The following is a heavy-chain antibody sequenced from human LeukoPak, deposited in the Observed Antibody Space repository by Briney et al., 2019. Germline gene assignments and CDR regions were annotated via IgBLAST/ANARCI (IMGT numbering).Heavy chain of an antibody. CDR2: IYYSGST. V-gene: IGHV4-39*07. CDR1: GGSISTYY. J-gene: IGHJ6*02. Sequence: PSETLSLTCTVSGGSISTYYWGWIRQPPGKGLEWIGSIYYSGSTYYNPSLKSRVTVSVDTSKNQFSLKLSSVTAADTAVYYCARDLYNWNDPPYGMDVWGQGTTVTVSS. CDR3: ARDLYNWNDPPYGMDV. D-gene: IGHD1-1*01.